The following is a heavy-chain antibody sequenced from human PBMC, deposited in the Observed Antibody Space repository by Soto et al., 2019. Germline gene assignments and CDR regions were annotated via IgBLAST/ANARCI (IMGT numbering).Heavy chain of an antibody. CDR2: ISHDEDYI. CDR3: ARDPERLNYGDIDH. D-gene: IGHD2-15*01. J-gene: IGHJ4*02. V-gene: IGHV3-30*03. Sequence: QVQLVESGGGVVQPGKSLRLSCAASGFIFSAYVMHWVRQAPGKGLEWVALISHDEDYIYYADSVKGRFTISRDNSKNTLLLEMSNLKTEDTAMYYCARDPERLNYGDIDHWGQGTLVTVSS. CDR1: GFIFSAYV.